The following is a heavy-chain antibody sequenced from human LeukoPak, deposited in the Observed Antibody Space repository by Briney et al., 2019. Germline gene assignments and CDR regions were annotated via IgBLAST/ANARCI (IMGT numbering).Heavy chain of an antibody. J-gene: IGHJ4*02. CDR1: GGSCSGYY. Sequence: PSETLSLTCAVYGGSCSGYYWSWIRQPPGKGLEWIGEINHSGSTNYNPYLKSRVTISGDTSKNQFSLNLSSVTAADTAVYYCARGRRRSSGWSFDYWGQGTLVTVSS. CDR3: ARGRRRSSGWSFDY. V-gene: IGHV4-34*01. D-gene: IGHD6-19*01. CDR2: INHSGST.